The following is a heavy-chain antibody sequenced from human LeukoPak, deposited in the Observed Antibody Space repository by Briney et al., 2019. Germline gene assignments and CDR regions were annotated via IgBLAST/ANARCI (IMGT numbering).Heavy chain of an antibody. CDR2: ISSSSSFR. J-gene: IGHJ4*02. V-gene: IGHV3-21*01. CDR1: GFNFSSYS. D-gene: IGHD3-22*01. Sequence: GGSLRLSCAASGFNFSSYSMNWVRQAPGKGLEWVSSISSSSSFRYYADSVKGRFTISRDNAKNSLYLQMNSLRAEDTAVYYCARESSGYFCWGQGTLVTVSS. CDR3: ARESSGYFC.